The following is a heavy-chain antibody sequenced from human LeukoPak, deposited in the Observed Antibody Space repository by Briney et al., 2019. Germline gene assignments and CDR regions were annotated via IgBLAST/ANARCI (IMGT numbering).Heavy chain of an antibody. CDR2: ICPGDSDT. D-gene: IGHD3-3*01. Sequence: GESLKISCKGSGYSFTSYWIGWVRQMPGKGLEWMGIICPGDSDTRYSPSFQGQVTISADKSISTAYLQWSSLKASDTAMYYCARLGYDFWSGYKENFDYWGQGTLVTVSS. J-gene: IGHJ4*02. CDR1: GYSFTSYW. V-gene: IGHV5-51*01. CDR3: ARLGYDFWSGYKENFDY.